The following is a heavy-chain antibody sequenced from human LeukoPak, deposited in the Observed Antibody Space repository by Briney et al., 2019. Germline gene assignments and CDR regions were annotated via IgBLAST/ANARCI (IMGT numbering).Heavy chain of an antibody. J-gene: IGHJ6*01. D-gene: IGHD6-13*01. CDR1: GGSISTYY. CDR2: IYTSGST. V-gene: IGHV4-4*07. CDR3: ARESYRWYVHNYYYYGMDV. Sequence: PSETLSLTCTVSGGSISTYYWSWIRQPARKGLEWIGRIYTSGSTNYNPSLKSRVTMSVDTSKNQFSLKLSSVTAADTAVYYCARESYRWYVHNYYYYGMDVWGQGTTVTVSS.